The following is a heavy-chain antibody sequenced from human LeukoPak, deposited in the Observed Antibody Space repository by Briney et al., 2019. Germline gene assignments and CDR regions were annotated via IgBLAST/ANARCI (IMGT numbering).Heavy chain of an antibody. CDR3: AIPTCSGSGYCSTSDPFHT. J-gene: IGHJ3*02. CDR1: GFTFDNYG. V-gene: IGHV3-23*01. D-gene: IGHD2-2*03. Sequence: GGSLRLSCAASGFTFDNYGIGWVRQAPGKGLEWVSGISGSGGRTYYADSVKGRFTISRGNSKNTLFLQLNSLGVEDTATYYCAIPTCSGSGYCSTSDPFHTWGQGTMVTVSS. CDR2: ISGSGGRT.